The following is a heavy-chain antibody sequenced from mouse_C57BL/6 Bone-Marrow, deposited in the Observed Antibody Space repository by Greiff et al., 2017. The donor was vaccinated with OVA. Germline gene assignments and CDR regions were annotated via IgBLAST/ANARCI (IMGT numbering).Heavy chain of an antibody. CDR3: ARPKEGAMDD. V-gene: IGHV8-12*01. CDR1: GFSLSTSGMG. CDR2: LDWDDAE. J-gene: IGHJ4*01. Sequence: QVQLKESGPGILQPSQTLSLTCSFSGFSLSTSGMGVSWLRPPSGKGREWLVHLDWDDAERYNPFLRRRLTISKDTSRNHVFLKITSVDTADTATYYCARPKEGAMDDWGQGTSVTVAS.